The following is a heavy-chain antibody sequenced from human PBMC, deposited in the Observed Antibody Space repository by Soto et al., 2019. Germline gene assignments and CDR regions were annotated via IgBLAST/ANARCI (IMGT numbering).Heavy chain of an antibody. CDR3: ARDVDTATTTGG. CDR1: GYTFTSYD. D-gene: IGHD5-18*01. V-gene: IGHV1-8*01. CDR2: MNPNSGNT. J-gene: IGHJ4*02. Sequence: QVQLVQSGAEVKKPGASVKVSCKTSGYTFTSYDINWVRQATGQGLEWMGWMNPNSGNTGYAQKFQGRVTMTRNTSISTAYMELSSLRSEDTAVYYCARDVDTATTTGGWGQGTLVTVSS.